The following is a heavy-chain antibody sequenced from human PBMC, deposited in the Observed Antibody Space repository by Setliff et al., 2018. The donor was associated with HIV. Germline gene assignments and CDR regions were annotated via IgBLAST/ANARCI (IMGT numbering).Heavy chain of an antibody. V-gene: IGHV1-69*13. CDR3: ARGPWIQLWSSELDAFDI. Sequence: GASVKVSCKASGGTFSSYAISWVRQAPGQGLEWMGGIIPIFGTANYAQKFQGRVTITADESTSTAYMELSSLRSEDTAVYYCARGPWIQLWSSELDAFDIWGQGTMVTVSS. J-gene: IGHJ3*02. D-gene: IGHD5-18*01. CDR2: IIPIFGTA. CDR1: GGTFSSYA.